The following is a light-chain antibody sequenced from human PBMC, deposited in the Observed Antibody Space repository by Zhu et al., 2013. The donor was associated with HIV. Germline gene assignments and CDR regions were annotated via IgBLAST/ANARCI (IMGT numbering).Light chain of an antibody. CDR1: QSISRS. CDR2: AAS. CDR3: QQSYSTLMYT. Sequence: DIQMTQSPSSLSASVGDRVTITCRASQSISRSLNWYQQKPGRAPKLLIYAASSLHSGVPSRFSGSGSGTDFTLTISNLQPEDFATYYCQQSYSTLMYTFGQGTKLEIK. J-gene: IGKJ2*01. V-gene: IGKV1-39*01.